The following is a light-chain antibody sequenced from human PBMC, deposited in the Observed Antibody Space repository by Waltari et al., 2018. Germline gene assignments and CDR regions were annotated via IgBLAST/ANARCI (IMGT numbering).Light chain of an antibody. CDR3: QQYYDIPLT. J-gene: IGKJ4*01. CDR2: WAS. Sequence: DFVMTQSPDSLAVSLGERAPINFAWYQQKPGQPPKLLISWASIREFGVPDRVSGSGSGTDVTLTISGLQAEDVALYCCQQYYDIPLTFGAGTKVEIK. V-gene: IGKV4-1*01.